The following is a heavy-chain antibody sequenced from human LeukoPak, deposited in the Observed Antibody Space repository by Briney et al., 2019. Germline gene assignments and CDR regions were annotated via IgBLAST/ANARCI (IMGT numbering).Heavy chain of an antibody. CDR3: AELGITMIGGV. D-gene: IGHD3-10*02. V-gene: IGHV4-59*01. CDR1: GGSISSYY. CDR2: IYYSGST. J-gene: IGHJ6*04. Sequence: SETLSLTCTVSGGSISSYYWSWIRQSPGKGLEWIGYIYYSGSTNYNPSLKSRVIISVDTSKNQFSPKLSSVTAADTAVYYCAELGITMIGGVWGKGTTVTISS.